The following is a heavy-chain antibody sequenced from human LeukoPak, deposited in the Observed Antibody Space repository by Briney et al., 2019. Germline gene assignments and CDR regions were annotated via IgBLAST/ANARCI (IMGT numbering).Heavy chain of an antibody. CDR2: INPNSGGT. Sequence: ASVKDSCKASGYTFTGYYMHWVRQAPGQGLEWMGWINPNSGGTNYAQKFQGRVTMTRDTSISTAYMELSRLRSDDTAVYYCARDRGEGYDSRTSITMVRVVKDYWGQGTLVALSS. CDR1: GYTFTGYY. V-gene: IGHV1-2*02. D-gene: IGHD3-10*01. CDR3: ARDRGEGYDSRTSITMVRVVKDY. J-gene: IGHJ4*02.